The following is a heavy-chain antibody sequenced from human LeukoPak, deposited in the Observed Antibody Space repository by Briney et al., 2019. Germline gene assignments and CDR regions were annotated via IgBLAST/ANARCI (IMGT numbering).Heavy chain of an antibody. CDR1: GFTFSSYA. Sequence: PGGSLRLSCAASGFTFSSYAMSWVRQAPGKGLEWVSVIYSGGSTYYADSVKGRFTISRDNSKNTLYLQMNSLRAEDTAVYYCARDLLEWYFDYWGQGTLVTVSS. CDR2: IYSGGST. V-gene: IGHV3-66*01. CDR3: ARDLLEWYFDY. J-gene: IGHJ4*02. D-gene: IGHD3-3*01.